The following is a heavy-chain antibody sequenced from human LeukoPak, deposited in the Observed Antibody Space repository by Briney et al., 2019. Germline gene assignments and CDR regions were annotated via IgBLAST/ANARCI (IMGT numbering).Heavy chain of an antibody. CDR3: ARDYFVAAAPFDP. CDR2: INAGNGDT. V-gene: IGHV1-3*01. J-gene: IGHJ5*02. D-gene: IGHD6-13*01. CDR1: GYTFTTYA. Sequence: GASVKVSCKASGYTFTTYAMHWVRQAPGQRFEWMGWINAGNGDTKYSQKFQGRVTITRDTSASTVYMELSSLRSEDTAVYYCARDYFVAAAPFDPWGQGTLVTVSS.